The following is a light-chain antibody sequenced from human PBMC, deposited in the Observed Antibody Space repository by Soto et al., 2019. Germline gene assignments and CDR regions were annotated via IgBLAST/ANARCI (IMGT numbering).Light chain of an antibody. V-gene: IGKV3-15*01. Sequence: EIVMTQSPATLSVSPGERATLSCRASQSVSINLAWYQQKPGQAPRLLIYGASTRATGIPARFSGSGSGTDFTLTISSLEPEDFAIYYCQQRSNWPPLTFGGGTKVDI. CDR1: QSVSIN. CDR2: GAS. J-gene: IGKJ4*01. CDR3: QQRSNWPPLT.